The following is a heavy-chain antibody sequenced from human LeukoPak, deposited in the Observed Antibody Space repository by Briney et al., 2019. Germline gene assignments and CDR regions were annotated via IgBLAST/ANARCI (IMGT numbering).Heavy chain of an antibody. CDR3: AKMSGYYWGVH. V-gene: IGHV3-23*01. D-gene: IGHD3-22*01. J-gene: IGHJ4*02. CDR2: IGAGGTNP. CDR1: GFTFNTYA. Sequence: PGGSLRLSCAASGFTFNTYAMSWVRQAPGKGLEWVSAIGAGGTNPYYAESVKGRFTISRDNSKNTLYLQMSSLGAADTAVCYCAKMSGYYWGVHWGQGTLVTVSS.